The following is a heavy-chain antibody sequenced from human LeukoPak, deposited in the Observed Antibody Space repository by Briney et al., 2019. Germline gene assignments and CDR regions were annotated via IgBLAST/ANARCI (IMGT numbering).Heavy chain of an antibody. CDR3: ARVNSGFLLDY. D-gene: IGHD5-12*01. CDR1: GFTFSYYT. Sequence: GGSLRLSCAASGFTFSYYTMHWVRQAPGKGLEWVSSLSSDNSDVYYADSVKGRFTISRDNAKNSLYLQVNSLRAEDTAVYYCARVNSGFLLDYWGPGTLVTVSS. V-gene: IGHV3-21*01. CDR2: LSSDNSDV. J-gene: IGHJ4*02.